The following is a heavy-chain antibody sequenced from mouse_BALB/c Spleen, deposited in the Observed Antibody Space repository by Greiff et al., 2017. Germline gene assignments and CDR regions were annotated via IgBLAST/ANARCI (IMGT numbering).Heavy chain of an antibody. CDR2: ISSGGSYT. CDR3: ARRGGDDYGNSNDY. D-gene: IGHD1-1*01. CDR1: GFTFSSYG. Sequence: EVQRVESGGDLVKPGGSLKLSCAASGFTFSSYGMSWVRQTPDKRLEWVATISSGGSYTYYPDSVKGRFTISRDNAKNTLYLQRSSLKSEDTAMYYCARRGGDDYGNSNDYWGQGTTLTVSS. J-gene: IGHJ2*01. V-gene: IGHV5-6*01.